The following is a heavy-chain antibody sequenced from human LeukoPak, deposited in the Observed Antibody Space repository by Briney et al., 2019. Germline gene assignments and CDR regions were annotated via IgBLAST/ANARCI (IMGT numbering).Heavy chain of an antibody. CDR2: IYYSGST. Sequence: PSETLSLTCAVYGGSFSGYYWSWIRQPPGKGLEWIGYIYYSGSTYYNPSLKSRVTISVDTSKNQFSLKLSSVTAADTAVYYCARTQEFGVPAATLPDYWGQGTLVTVSS. J-gene: IGHJ4*02. CDR3: ARTQEFGVPAATLPDY. D-gene: IGHD2-2*01. CDR1: GGSFSGYY. V-gene: IGHV4-30-4*08.